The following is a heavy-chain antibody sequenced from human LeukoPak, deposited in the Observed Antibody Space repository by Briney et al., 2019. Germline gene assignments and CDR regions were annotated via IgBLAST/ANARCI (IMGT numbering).Heavy chain of an antibody. J-gene: IGHJ4*02. CDR3: VFTMGSTTPFDY. CDR2: IYADDSTT. Sequence: GESLKISCKGSVYSFTNYWIGWVRQMPGKGLEWMGLIYADDSTTKYRPSFQGQVTISADTSISTAYLQWNGLQASDSATYYCVFTMGSTTPFDYWGQGTLVTVSS. D-gene: IGHD5-24*01. CDR1: VYSFTNYW. V-gene: IGHV5-51*01.